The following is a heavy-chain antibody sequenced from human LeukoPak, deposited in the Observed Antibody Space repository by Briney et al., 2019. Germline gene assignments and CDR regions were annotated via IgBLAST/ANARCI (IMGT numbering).Heavy chain of an antibody. J-gene: IGHJ4*02. Sequence: PSQTLLLTCTVSVGSISSGGYYWSWMRQHPGKGLEWIGYIYYSGSTYYNPSLKSRAAISVDTSKNQYSLKLSSVTAADTAVYYCARGCSDSSGYWRPADYYFDYWGQGTLVTVSS. V-gene: IGHV4-31*03. CDR2: IYYSGST. CDR3: ARGCSDSSGYWRPADYYFDY. D-gene: IGHD3-22*01. CDR1: VGSISSGGYY.